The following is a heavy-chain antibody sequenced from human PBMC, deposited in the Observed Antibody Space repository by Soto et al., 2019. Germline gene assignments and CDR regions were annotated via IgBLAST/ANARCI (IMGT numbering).Heavy chain of an antibody. CDR1: GGTFSSYV. V-gene: IGHV1-69*13. CDR3: ARDPRQDCSGETCYYS. D-gene: IGHD2-15*01. Sequence: SVKVSCKASGGTFSSYVISWVRQAPGQGLEWMGGIIPIFGTTTYGEKFQGRVTITADESTSTTYMELSSLKSEDTAVYYCARDPRQDCSGETCYYSWGQGTLVTVSS. CDR2: IIPIFGTT. J-gene: IGHJ4*02.